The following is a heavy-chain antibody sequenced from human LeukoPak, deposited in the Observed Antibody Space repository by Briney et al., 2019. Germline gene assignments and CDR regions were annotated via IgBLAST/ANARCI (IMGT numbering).Heavy chain of an antibody. CDR3: ARADFIDAGPYLIGP. J-gene: IGHJ5*02. CDR2: INTKSGRT. Sequence: ASVKVSCKTSGYSFTDYYIHWVRQAPGQGLEWMGWINTKSGRTSSARKFQGRVTMTRDPSITAVYMDMAWLTSDDTAIYFCARADFIDAGPYLIGPWGQGTLVTVSS. V-gene: IGHV1-2*02. D-gene: IGHD3-3*01. CDR1: GYSFTDYY.